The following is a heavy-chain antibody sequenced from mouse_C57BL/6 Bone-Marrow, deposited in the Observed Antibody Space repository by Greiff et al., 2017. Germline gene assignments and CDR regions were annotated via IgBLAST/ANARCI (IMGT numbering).Heavy chain of an antibody. D-gene: IGHD1-1*01. CDR2: IDPSDSYT. CDR1: GYTFTSYW. J-gene: IGHJ2*01. CDR3: AREGTTVVGPYYFDY. Sequence: QVQLQQPGAELVLPGASVKLSCKASGYTFTSYWMPWVKQRPGQGLEWIGEIDPSDSYTNYNQKFKGKFTLTVDKSSSTAYMQLSSLTSEDSAVYYCAREGTTVVGPYYFDYWGQGTPRTVSS. V-gene: IGHV1-69*01.